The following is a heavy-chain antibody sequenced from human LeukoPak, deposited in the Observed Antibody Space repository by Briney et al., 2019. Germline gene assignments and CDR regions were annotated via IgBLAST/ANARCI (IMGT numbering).Heavy chain of an antibody. Sequence: PGGSLRLSCAASGFTFSSYWMSWVRQAPGKGLEWVANINQDGSEKYYVDSVKGRFTISRDNAKNSLYLQMNSLRAEDTAVYYCTRAIGVAAPGYWAQGTLVTVSS. J-gene: IGHJ4*02. D-gene: IGHD6-19*01. CDR1: GFTFSSYW. CDR2: INQDGSEK. CDR3: TRAIGVAAPGY. V-gene: IGHV3-7*01.